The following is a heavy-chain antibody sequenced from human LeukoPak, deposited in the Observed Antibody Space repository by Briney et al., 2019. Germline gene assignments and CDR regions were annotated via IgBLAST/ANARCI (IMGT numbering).Heavy chain of an antibody. J-gene: IGHJ3*02. CDR2: IYYSGST. CDR1: GGSISSSSYY. Sequence: SETLSLTCTVSGGSISSSSYYWGWIRQPPGKGLEWIGSIYYSGSTYYNPSLKSRVTISVDTSKNQFSLKLSSVTAADTAVYYCATLLRQTKAFGIWGQGTMVTVSS. D-gene: IGHD2-15*01. V-gene: IGHV4-39*07. CDR3: ATLLRQTKAFGI.